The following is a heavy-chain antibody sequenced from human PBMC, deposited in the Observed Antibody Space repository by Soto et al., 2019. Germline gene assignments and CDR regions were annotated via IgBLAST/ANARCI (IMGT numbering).Heavy chain of an antibody. CDR3: ASEASRVRAFDI. CDR1: CGSISSSSYY. V-gene: IGHV4-39*01. CDR2: IYYSGST. D-gene: IGHD3-10*01. Sequence: PSETLSLTCTVSCGSISSSSYYWGWIRQPPGKGLEWIGSIYYSGSTYYNPSLKSRVTISVDTSKNQFSLKLSSVTAADTAVYYCASEASRVRAFDIWGQGTMVTVSS. J-gene: IGHJ3*02.